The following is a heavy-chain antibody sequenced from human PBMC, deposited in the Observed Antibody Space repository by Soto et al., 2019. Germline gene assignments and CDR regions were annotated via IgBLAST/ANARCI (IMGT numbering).Heavy chain of an antibody. CDR3: VADRMFGVRAGDY. Sequence: QVQLVQSGAEVKKPGASVKVSCKVSGYSLTELSMHWVRQAPGKGLEWMGGVDPEDGETFYAQKFQGRVIMTEDTSTDTAYMELNSLRSEDTAMSYCVADRMFGVRAGDYWGQGSLVTVSS. V-gene: IGHV1-24*01. D-gene: IGHD3-3*01. CDR1: GYSLTELS. CDR2: VDPEDGET. J-gene: IGHJ4*02.